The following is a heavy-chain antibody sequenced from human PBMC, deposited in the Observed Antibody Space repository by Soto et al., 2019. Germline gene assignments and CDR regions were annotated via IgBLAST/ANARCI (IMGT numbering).Heavy chain of an antibody. CDR2: ISGSGANT. J-gene: IGHJ4*02. CDR1: GFTFSSFA. CDR3: AKALYYYDTTGYYYGFDY. Sequence: GGSLRLSCVASGFTFSSFAMNWVRQAPGKGLEWVSGISGSGANTYYADSVKGRFTISRDNSKNTLFLQMDSLRAEDTAIYYCAKALYYYDTTGYYYGFDYWGRGTLVTVSS. V-gene: IGHV3-23*01. D-gene: IGHD3-22*01.